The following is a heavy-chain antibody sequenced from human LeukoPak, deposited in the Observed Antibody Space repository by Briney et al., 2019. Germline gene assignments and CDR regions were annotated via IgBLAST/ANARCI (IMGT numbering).Heavy chain of an antibody. CDR1: GFTFSSYA. Sequence: GGSLRLSCAASGFTFSSYAMSWVRQAPGKGLEWVSAISGSGGSTYYADSVKGRFTISRDNSKNKLYLQMNSLRAEDTAVYYCGTSTHPDAFDIWGQGTMVTVSS. CDR2: ISGSGGST. CDR3: GTSTHPDAFDI. J-gene: IGHJ3*02. V-gene: IGHV3-23*01.